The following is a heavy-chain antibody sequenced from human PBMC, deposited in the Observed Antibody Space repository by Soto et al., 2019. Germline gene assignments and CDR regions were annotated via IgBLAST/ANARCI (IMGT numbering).Heavy chain of an antibody. CDR3: AREDDGGDRDYYGLDV. CDR2: VYYSGSV. CDR1: GGSISSYY. V-gene: IGHV4-59*12. J-gene: IGHJ6*02. Sequence: SETLSLTCTVSGGSISSYYWSWIRQPPGKGLEWIGYVYYSGSVLYNPSLKNRLNISVDTSKNQFSLRLTSVTAADTAVYFCAREDDGGDRDYYGLDVWGQGTTVTVSS. D-gene: IGHD2-21*02.